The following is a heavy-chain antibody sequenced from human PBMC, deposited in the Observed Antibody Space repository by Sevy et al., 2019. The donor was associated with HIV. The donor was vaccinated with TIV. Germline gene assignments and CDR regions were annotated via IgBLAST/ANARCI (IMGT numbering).Heavy chain of an antibody. CDR3: ARDRYGSGSYRRGVFDY. Sequence: GGSLRLSCAASGLTFSTYGMHWVRQAPGKGLEWVAVISYDGNIQYYADSVKGRFTVSRDNSKNTLYLQMNSLRAEDTAVYYCARDRYGSGSYRRGVFDYWDQGTLVTVSS. CDR2: ISYDGNIQ. CDR1: GLTFSTYG. V-gene: IGHV3-30*03. D-gene: IGHD3-10*01. J-gene: IGHJ4*02.